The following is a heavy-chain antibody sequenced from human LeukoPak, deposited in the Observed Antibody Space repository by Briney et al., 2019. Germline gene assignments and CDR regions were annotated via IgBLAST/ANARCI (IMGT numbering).Heavy chain of an antibody. V-gene: IGHV1-2*02. D-gene: IGHD6-13*01. CDR1: GYTFTGYY. Sequence: ASVKVSCKASGYTFTGYYMHWVRQAPGQGLEWMGWINPNSGGTHYAQKFQGRVTMTRDTYIRTAYMELSRLRSDDTAVYYCARVWVRWAEAAVDAFDIWGQGTMVTVCS. CDR2: INPNSGGT. J-gene: IGHJ3*02. CDR3: ARVWVRWAEAAVDAFDI.